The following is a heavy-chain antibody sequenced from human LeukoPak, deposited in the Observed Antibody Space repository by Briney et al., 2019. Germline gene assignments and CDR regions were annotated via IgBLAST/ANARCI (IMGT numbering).Heavy chain of an antibody. CDR2: IYTSGST. Sequence: PSETLSLTCTVSGGSISSGSYYWSWIRQPAGKGLEWIGRIYTSGSTNYNPSLKSRVTISVDTSKNQFSLKLSSVTAADTAVYYCARDQASGSYSYWFDPWGQGTLVTVSS. V-gene: IGHV4-61*02. D-gene: IGHD1-26*01. CDR3: ARDQASGSYSYWFDP. CDR1: GGSISSGSYY. J-gene: IGHJ5*02.